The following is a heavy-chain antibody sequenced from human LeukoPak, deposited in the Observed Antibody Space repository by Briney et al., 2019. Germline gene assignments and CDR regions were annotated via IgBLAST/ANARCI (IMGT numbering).Heavy chain of an antibody. J-gene: IGHJ4*02. Sequence: PGGSLRLSCAASGFTFSSYEMNWVRQAPGKGLEWVSYISSSGSTIYYADSVKGRFTISRDNAKNSLYLQMNSLRADDTAIYYCVKDGGWLNANWGQGSLVTVSS. V-gene: IGHV3-48*03. CDR3: VKDGGWLNAN. CDR1: GFTFSSYE. CDR2: ISSSGSTI. D-gene: IGHD6-19*01.